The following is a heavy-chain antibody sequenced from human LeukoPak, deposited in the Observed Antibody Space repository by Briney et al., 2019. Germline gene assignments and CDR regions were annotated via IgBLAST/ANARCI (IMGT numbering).Heavy chain of an antibody. D-gene: IGHD4-17*01. CDR2: FYYRGST. V-gene: IGHV4-39*07. Sequence: SETLSLTCTVSGDSVSSNSDYWGWIPQPPGKGLEWIGCFYYRGSTDYTPSLKSRVSISVDTSNYPLSLSLDSVTAADTAVYYCARDRTKHTVTTHLDYWGQGSLVVVSS. J-gene: IGHJ4*02. CDR3: ARDRTKHTVTTHLDY. CDR1: GDSVSSNSDY.